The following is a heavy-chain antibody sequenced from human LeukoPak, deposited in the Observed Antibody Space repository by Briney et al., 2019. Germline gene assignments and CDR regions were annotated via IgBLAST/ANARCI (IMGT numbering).Heavy chain of an antibody. V-gene: IGHV3-74*01. CDR1: GFTFSSYW. Sequence: GGSLRLSCAASGFTFSSYWMHWVRHAPGKGLVWVSRINSDGSSTSYADSVKGRFTISRDNAKNTLYLQMNSLRAEDTAVYYCARDRDIVVVPAAIFSGPYYYYYGMDVWGKGTTVTVSS. D-gene: IGHD2-2*01. CDR3: ARDRDIVVVPAAIFSGPYYYYYGMDV. J-gene: IGHJ6*04. CDR2: INSDGSST.